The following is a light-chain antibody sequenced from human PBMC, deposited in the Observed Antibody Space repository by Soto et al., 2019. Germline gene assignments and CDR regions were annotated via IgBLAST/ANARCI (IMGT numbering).Light chain of an antibody. V-gene: IGKV3D-20*02. CDR3: QQSYSSPQT. J-gene: IGKJ1*01. CDR2: DTS. CDR1: QSVSNNY. Sequence: EIVLTQSPGTLSLSPGERATLSCRASQSVSNNYLAWYQQKPGQAPRLLIYDTSTRATGVPTRFSGSGSGTDFTLTINSLQPQDFATYFCQQSYSSPQTFGQGTKV.